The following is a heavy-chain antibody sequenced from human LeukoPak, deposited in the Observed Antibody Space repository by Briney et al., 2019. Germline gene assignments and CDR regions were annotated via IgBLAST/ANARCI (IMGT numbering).Heavy chain of an antibody. D-gene: IGHD7-27*01. V-gene: IGHV4-59*08. Sequence: KPSETLSLTCTVSGGSIGSFYWSWIRQPPGKGLEWIGFIYYSGNTNYNPSLKSRVTISIDMSKNQFSLKLNPVTAADTAVYYCARQKGGEFDYWGQGTLVTVSS. J-gene: IGHJ4*02. CDR2: IYYSGNT. CDR3: ARQKGGEFDY. CDR1: GGSIGSFY.